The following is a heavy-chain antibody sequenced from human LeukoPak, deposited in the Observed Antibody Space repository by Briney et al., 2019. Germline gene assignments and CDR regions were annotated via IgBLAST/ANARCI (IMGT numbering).Heavy chain of an antibody. Sequence: SETLSLTCTVSGGSISSYYWSWLRQPPGKGLEWLGYIYYSGSTNYNPSLKSRVTISVDTSKNQFSLKLSSVTAADTAVYYCARGGDYYDSSGYWYDYWGQGTLVTVSS. D-gene: IGHD3-22*01. CDR3: ARGGDYYDSSGYWYDY. CDR2: IYYSGST. CDR1: GGSISSYY. J-gene: IGHJ4*02. V-gene: IGHV4-59*01.